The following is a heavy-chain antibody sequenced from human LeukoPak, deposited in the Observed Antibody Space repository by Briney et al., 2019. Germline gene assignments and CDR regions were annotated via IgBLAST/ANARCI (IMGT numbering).Heavy chain of an antibody. D-gene: IGHD2-15*01. CDR1: GYSFTSYW. J-gene: IGHJ4*02. CDR2: IYPGDSDT. V-gene: IGHV5-51*01. Sequence: GESLKISCKGSGYSFTSYWIGWVRQMPGKGLEWMGIIYPGDSDTRYSPSFQGQVTISADKSISTAYLQWSSLKASDTAMYYCARSSFGGKYCSDSSCYSLFDYWGQGTLVTVSS. CDR3: ARSSFGGKYCSDSSCYSLFDY.